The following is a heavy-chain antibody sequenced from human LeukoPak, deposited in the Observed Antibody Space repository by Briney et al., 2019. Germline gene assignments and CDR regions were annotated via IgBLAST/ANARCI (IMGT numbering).Heavy chain of an antibody. CDR3: ASGGYYDRSGYYEGEFDY. D-gene: IGHD3-22*01. Sequence: SVKVSCKASGGTFSSYAISWVRHAPGQGLEWMGRILPIFGLANYAQKFQGRVTITADKSTSTADQQLSSLRSEDTAVYYCASGGYYDRSGYYEGEFDYWGQGTLVPVSS. CDR1: GGTFSSYA. J-gene: IGHJ4*02. CDR2: ILPIFGLA. V-gene: IGHV1-69*04.